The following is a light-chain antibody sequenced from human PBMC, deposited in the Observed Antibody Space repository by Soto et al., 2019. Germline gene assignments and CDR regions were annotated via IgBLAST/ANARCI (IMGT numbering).Light chain of an antibody. V-gene: IGKV1-6*01. CDR1: QGIRSD. J-gene: IGKJ4*01. CDR3: LQDYNYPLT. Sequence: AIQMTQSPSSLSASVGDRVTITCRASQGIRSDLSWYQHKPGKAPKLLIYVASTLHTGVPSRFSGSGSGTDFTLTISSLQPEDFATYYCLQDYNYPLTFGGGTKVDIK. CDR2: VAS.